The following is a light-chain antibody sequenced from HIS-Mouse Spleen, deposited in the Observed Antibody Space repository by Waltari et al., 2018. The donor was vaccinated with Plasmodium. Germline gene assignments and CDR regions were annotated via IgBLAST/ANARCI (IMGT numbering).Light chain of an antibody. CDR1: SSDVGGYNF. CDR2: EGS. CDR3: CSYAGSSTFVV. J-gene: IGLJ2*01. Sequence: QSALTQPASVSGSPGQSITLSCTGTSSDVGGYNFDSWYQQHPGKAPKLMIYEGSKRPSGVSNRFSGSKSGNTASLTISGLQAEDEADYYCCSYAGSSTFVVFGGGTKLTVL. V-gene: IGLV2-23*03.